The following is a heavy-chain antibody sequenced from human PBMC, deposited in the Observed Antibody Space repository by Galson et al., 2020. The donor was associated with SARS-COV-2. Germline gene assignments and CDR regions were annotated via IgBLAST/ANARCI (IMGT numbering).Heavy chain of an antibody. CDR1: GGSISSYY. CDR3: ARVPVTTKARFGHRPYYFDY. D-gene: IGHD4-4*01. J-gene: IGHJ4*02. CDR2: IYYSGST. V-gene: IGHV4-59*13. Sequence: SETLSLTCTVSGGSISSYYWSWIRQPPGKGLEWIGYIYYSGSTNYNPSLKSRVTISVDTSKNQFSLKLSSVTAADTAVYYCARVPVTTKARFGHRPYYFDYWGQGTLVTVSS.